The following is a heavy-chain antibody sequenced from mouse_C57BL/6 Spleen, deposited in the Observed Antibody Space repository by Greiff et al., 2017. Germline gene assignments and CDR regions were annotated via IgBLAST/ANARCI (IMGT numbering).Heavy chain of an antibody. CDR2: IYPGDGDT. CDR1: GYAFSSSW. V-gene: IGHV1-82*01. CDR3: ARSEYIDY. Sequence: QVQLQQSGPELVKPGASVKISCKVSGYAFSSSWMNWVKQRPGKGLEWIGRIYPGDGDTNYNGKFKGKATLTADKASSTAYMQLSSLTSEDSAVYFCARSEYIDYWGQGTTLTVSS. J-gene: IGHJ2*01.